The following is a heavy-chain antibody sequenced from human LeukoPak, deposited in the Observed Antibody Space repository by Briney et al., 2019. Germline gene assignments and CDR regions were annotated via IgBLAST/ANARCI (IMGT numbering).Heavy chain of an antibody. CDR3: ARGRDYYAVSGYHNWFDA. CDR1: VYTLTRYY. V-gene: IGHV1-46*01. CDR2: ISPSGDTT. Sequence: ASVKVSFKASVYTLTRYYMHWVRQAPGQGLGWMGIISPSGDTTSYAQKFRGRVTMTRDTYTRTVYLDLSSLRSEDTAVYSCARGRDYYAVSGYHNWFDAWGQGTLVTVYS. D-gene: IGHD3-22*01. J-gene: IGHJ5*02.